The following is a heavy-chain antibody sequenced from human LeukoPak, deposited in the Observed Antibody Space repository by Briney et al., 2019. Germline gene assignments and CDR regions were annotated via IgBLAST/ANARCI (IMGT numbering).Heavy chain of an antibody. CDR3: ARVADLARPYFDS. CDR2: ISAYNGNT. V-gene: IGHV1-18*01. CDR1: GYTFTSYG. Sequence: ASVKVSCKASGYTFTSYGISWVRQAPGQGLEWMAWISAYNGNTNYAQKLQGRVTMTTDTSTTTAYMELNSLRSDDTAVYYCARVADLARPYFDSWGQGTLVTVSS. J-gene: IGHJ4*02. D-gene: IGHD5-12*01.